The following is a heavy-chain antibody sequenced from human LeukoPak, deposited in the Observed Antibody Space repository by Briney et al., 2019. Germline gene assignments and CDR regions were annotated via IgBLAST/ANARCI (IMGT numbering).Heavy chain of an antibody. J-gene: IGHJ6*02. CDR1: GGSVSSGSYY. D-gene: IGHD3-3*01. CDR3: ARVPYYDFWSGYYFAGYYYGMDV. Sequence: PSETLSLTCTVSGGSVSSGSYYWSWIRQPPGKGLEWIGYIYYSGSTNYNPPLKSRVTISVDTSKNQFSLKLSSVTAADTAVYYCARVPYYDFWSGYYFAGYYYGMDVWGQGTTVTVSS. CDR2: IYYSGST. V-gene: IGHV4-61*01.